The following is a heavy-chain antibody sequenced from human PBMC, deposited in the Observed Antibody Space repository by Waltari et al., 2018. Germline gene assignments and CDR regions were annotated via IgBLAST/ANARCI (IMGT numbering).Heavy chain of an antibody. D-gene: IGHD6-19*01. CDR3: ARARGAVATYYFDY. CDR2: INPNSGGT. J-gene: IGHJ4*02. CDR1: GYTFTGYY. V-gene: IGHV1-2*06. Sequence: QVQLVQSGAEVKKPGSSVKVSCKASGYTFTGYYMHWVRQAPGQGLEWMGRINPNSGGTNYAQKFQGRVTMTRDTSISTAYMELSRLRSDETAVYYCARARGAVATYYFDYWGQGTLVTVSS.